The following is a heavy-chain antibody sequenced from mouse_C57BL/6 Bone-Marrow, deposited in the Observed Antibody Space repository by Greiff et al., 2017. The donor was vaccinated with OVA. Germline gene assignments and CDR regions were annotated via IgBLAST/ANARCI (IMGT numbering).Heavy chain of an antibody. Sequence: VHVKQSGAELVRPGASVKLSCTASGFNIKDDYMHWVKQRPEQGLEWIGWIDPENGDTEYASKFQGKATITADTSSNTAYLQLSSLTSEDTAVYYCTTMVVADYWGQGTTLTVSS. D-gene: IGHD1-1*01. J-gene: IGHJ2*01. CDR3: TTMVVADY. CDR2: IDPENGDT. CDR1: GFNIKDDY. V-gene: IGHV14-4*01.